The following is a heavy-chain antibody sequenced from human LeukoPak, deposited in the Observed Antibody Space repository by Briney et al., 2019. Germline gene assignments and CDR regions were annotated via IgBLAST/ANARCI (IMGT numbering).Heavy chain of an antibody. Sequence: GASVKVSCKASGGTFSSYAISWVRQAPGQGLEWMGRIIPIFGTANYAQKFQGRVTITTDESTSTAYMELSSLRSEDTAVYYCARAYCGGDCCHPPPSLNDYWGQGTLVTVSS. V-gene: IGHV1-69*05. D-gene: IGHD2-21*02. J-gene: IGHJ4*02. CDR1: GGTFSSYA. CDR3: ARAYCGGDCCHPPPSLNDY. CDR2: IIPIFGTA.